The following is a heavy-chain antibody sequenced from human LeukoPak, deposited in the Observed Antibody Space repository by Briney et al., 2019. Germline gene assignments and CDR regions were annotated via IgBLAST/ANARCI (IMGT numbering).Heavy chain of an antibody. J-gene: IGHJ3*02. CDR1: GGSISSSSYY. D-gene: IGHD3-22*01. V-gene: IGHV4-39*07. Sequence: SETLSLTCTVSGGSISSSSYYWGWIRQPPGKGLEWIGSIYYSGSTYYNPSLKSRVTISVDTSKNQFSLKLSSVTAADTAVYYCARNLYYYDSSGYYHRAFDIWGQGTMVTVSS. CDR3: ARNLYYYDSSGYYHRAFDI. CDR2: IYYSGST.